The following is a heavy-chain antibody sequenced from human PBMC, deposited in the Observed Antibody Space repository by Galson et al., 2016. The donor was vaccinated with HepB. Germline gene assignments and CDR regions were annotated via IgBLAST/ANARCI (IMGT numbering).Heavy chain of an antibody. D-gene: IGHD5-18*01. CDR2: IDWDDDK. CDR3: ARHRFYSYGLAY. CDR1: GFSLSGSRVS. V-gene: IGHV2-70*01. J-gene: IGHJ4*02. Sequence: PALVKPTQTLTLTCSFSGFSLSGSRVSVNWIRQPPGKALEWLALIDWDDDKFYNTSLRTRLTVSRDTSKNQVVLTMTNMDPVDTATYYCARHRFYSYGLAYWGQGILVTVSS.